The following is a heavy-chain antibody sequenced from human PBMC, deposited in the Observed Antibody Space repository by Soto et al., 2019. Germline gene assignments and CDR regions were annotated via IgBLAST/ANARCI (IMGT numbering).Heavy chain of an antibody. CDR2: IWYDGSNK. CDR1: GFTFSSYG. J-gene: IGHJ6*02. D-gene: IGHD3-22*01. CDR3: ARVEGYYDSSGWAYYYYYGMDV. V-gene: IGHV3-33*01. Sequence: GGSLRLSCAASGFTFSSYGMHWVRQAPGKGLEWVAVIWYDGSNKYYADSVKGRFTISRDNSKNTLYLQMNSLRAEDTAVYYCARVEGYYDSSGWAYYYYYGMDVWGQGTTVTVSS.